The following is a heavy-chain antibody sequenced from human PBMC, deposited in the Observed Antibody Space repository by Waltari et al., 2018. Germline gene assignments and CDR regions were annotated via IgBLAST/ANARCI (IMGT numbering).Heavy chain of an antibody. CDR2: IIPIYGQS. V-gene: IGHV1-69*13. Sequence: QVHLVQSGTELKKPGSSVRVSCRASGGTFQNSAVTWLRQPIGQGLEWMGSIIPIYGQSNYAQNFQGRLTIAADDSTDTVYMDLSGLRSEDTATYYCATLNSADRDYWGQGTLVTVSP. CDR1: GGTFQNSA. J-gene: IGHJ4*02. CDR3: ATLNSADRDY.